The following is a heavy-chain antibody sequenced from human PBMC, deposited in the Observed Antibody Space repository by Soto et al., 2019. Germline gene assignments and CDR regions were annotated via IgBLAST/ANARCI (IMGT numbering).Heavy chain of an antibody. Sequence: QVQLVQSAGEVKKPGASVKVSCKASGYSFTSYGISWVRRAPGQGLEWMGWISPYNGHTQFVQRFQDRVTMTTDTSTKTADMELRNLRSDDTAHYYCARDLTIVPATHPRLENYGMDVWGQGTTVIVSS. CDR1: GYSFTSYG. V-gene: IGHV1-18*01. J-gene: IGHJ6*02. D-gene: IGHD2-2*01. CDR2: ISPYNGHT. CDR3: ARDLTIVPATHPRLENYGMDV.